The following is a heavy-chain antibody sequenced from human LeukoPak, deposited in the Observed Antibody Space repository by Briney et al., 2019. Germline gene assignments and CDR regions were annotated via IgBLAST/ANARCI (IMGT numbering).Heavy chain of an antibody. Sequence: ASVKVSCKASGYTFTSYYMHWVRQALGQGLEWMGIINPSGGSTSYAQKFQGRVTMTRDTSTSTVYMELSSLRSEDTAVYYCARGPDYDILTGQDFDYWGQGTLVTVSS. D-gene: IGHD3-9*01. J-gene: IGHJ4*02. CDR2: INPSGGST. CDR3: ARGPDYDILTGQDFDY. V-gene: IGHV1-46*01. CDR1: GYTFTSYY.